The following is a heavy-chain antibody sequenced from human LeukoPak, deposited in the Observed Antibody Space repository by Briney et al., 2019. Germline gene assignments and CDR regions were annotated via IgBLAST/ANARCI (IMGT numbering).Heavy chain of an antibody. J-gene: IGHJ5*02. CDR1: GGSISSGGYY. CDR2: IYYSGST. CDR3: ARRAQWLDNWFDP. V-gene: IGHV4-31*03. Sequence: SQTLSLTCTVSGGSISSGGYYWSWIRQHPGKGLEWIGYIYYSGSTYYNPSLKSRVTISVDTSKNQFSLKLSSVTAADTAVYYCARRAQWLDNWFDPWGQGTLVTVSS. D-gene: IGHD6-19*01.